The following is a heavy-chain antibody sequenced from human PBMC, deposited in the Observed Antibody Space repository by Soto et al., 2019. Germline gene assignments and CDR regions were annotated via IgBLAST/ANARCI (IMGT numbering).Heavy chain of an antibody. D-gene: IGHD5-12*01. CDR2: IYWNDDK. CDR3: AHFSGYEKFHY. CDR1: GFSLSTSGEG. V-gene: IGHV2-5*01. J-gene: IGHJ4*02. Sequence: ESGPTLVNPTLTLTLTCTFSGFSLSTSGEGVGWIRQPPGKALEWLAVIYWNDDKRYSPSLKSRLTITKDTSKNQVVLTMTNMEPVDTATYYCAHFSGYEKFHYWGQGILVTVSS.